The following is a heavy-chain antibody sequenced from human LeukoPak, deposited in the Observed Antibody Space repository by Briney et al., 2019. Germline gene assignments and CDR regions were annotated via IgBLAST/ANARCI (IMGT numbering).Heavy chain of an antibody. Sequence: PGGSLRLSCAASGFTFSTYWMHWVRQDPGKGLVWVSRISSDASITSYADPVKGRFTISRDNSKNTLYLQMNSLRAEDTAVYYCARERLWFGEFPYYYYGMDVWGQGTTVTVSS. CDR3: ARERLWFGEFPYYYYGMDV. V-gene: IGHV3-74*01. J-gene: IGHJ6*02. D-gene: IGHD3-10*01. CDR1: GFTFSTYW. CDR2: ISSDASIT.